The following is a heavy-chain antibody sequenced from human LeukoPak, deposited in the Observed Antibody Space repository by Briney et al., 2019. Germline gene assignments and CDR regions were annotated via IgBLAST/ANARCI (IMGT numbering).Heavy chain of an antibody. CDR2: IYGSGST. CDR1: GGSISGWY. J-gene: IGHJ4*02. Sequence: TSETLSLTCSVSGGSISGWYWSWIRQPPGKGLEWIGDIYGSGSTKSNDSLKSRVTISLDTSRNRISLNLTSVTATDTAVYYCARQTTLTGFAGGLGFNYWGQGTLVTVSS. CDR3: ARQTTLTGFAGGLGFNY. V-gene: IGHV4-59*08. D-gene: IGHD1-1*01.